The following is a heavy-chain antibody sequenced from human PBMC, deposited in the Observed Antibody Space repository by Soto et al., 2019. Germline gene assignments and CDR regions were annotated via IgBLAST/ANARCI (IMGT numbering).Heavy chain of an antibody. V-gene: IGHV3-30*18. J-gene: IGHJ6*02. CDR3: PKVILPYSDILIGLSSYYVMDV. Sequence: GGSLRLSCAASGFTFSSYGMHWVRQAPGKGLEWVAVISYDGSNKYYADSVKGRFTISRDNSKNTLYLQMNSLRAEDRALYNCPKVILPYSDILIGLSSYYVMDVWGQGTTLT. D-gene: IGHD3-9*01. CDR1: GFTFSSYG. CDR2: ISYDGSNK.